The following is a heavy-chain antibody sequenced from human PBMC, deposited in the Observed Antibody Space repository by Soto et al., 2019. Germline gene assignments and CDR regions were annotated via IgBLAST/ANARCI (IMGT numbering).Heavy chain of an antibody. CDR2: VKQDGSQS. D-gene: IGHD6-19*01. J-gene: IGHJ4*02. CDR3: VRDGSSGWHFDS. CDR1: GFTFSRYW. Sequence: EVQLVESGGGLVQPGGSLRLSCEASGFTFSRYWMSWIRQAPGKGLEWVANVKQDGSQSYLVDSVKGRFTMSRDNAKNSLFLQMNSLRAEDTAVYYSVRDGSSGWHFDSWGQGTLVTVSS. V-gene: IGHV3-7*01.